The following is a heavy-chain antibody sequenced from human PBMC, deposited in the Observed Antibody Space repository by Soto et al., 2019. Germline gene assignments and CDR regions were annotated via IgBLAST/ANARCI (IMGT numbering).Heavy chain of an antibody. Sequence: QVQLQQWGAGLLKPSETLSLTCAVYGKSLSGYYWSWIRQPLGKALEWIGEINHSGNTNYNPSLNSRVTISVDTSKNQLFLNLSSVTAADTAMYYCARHHVRGRTIAGAAEFWGQGTLVTVSS. CDR3: ARHHVRGRTIAGAAEF. J-gene: IGHJ4*02. CDR2: INHSGNT. V-gene: IGHV4-34*01. CDR1: GKSLSGYY. D-gene: IGHD1-26*01.